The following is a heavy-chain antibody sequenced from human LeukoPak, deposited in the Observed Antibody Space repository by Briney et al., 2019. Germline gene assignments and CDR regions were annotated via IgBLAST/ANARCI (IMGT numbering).Heavy chain of an antibody. CDR1: GFTFSNYW. J-gene: IGHJ4*02. CDR3: ARDPVEWELLPDY. Sequence: GSLRLSCAASGFTFSNYWRGWVRQAAGGRLEWGANMNIDGSEKYYADSVQGRFSISRDNARKSVYLKMDSLRVEATAVYYCARDPVEWELLPDYWGQGTLVTVSS. D-gene: IGHD1-26*01. V-gene: IGHV3-7*01. CDR2: MNIDGSEK.